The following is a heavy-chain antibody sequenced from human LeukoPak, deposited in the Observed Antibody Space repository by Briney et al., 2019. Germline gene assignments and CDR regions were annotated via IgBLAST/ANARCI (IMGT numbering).Heavy chain of an antibody. CDR3: ARVTIVAAGTFWFDP. J-gene: IGHJ5*02. D-gene: IGHD6-13*01. Sequence: SETLSLTCTVSGGSISSYYWSWIRQPPGKGLEWIGYIYYSGSTNYNPSLKSRVTISVDTSKNQFSLKLSSVTAADTAVYYCARVTIVAAGTFWFDPWGQGTLVTVSS. CDR1: GGSISSYY. CDR2: IYYSGST. V-gene: IGHV4-59*01.